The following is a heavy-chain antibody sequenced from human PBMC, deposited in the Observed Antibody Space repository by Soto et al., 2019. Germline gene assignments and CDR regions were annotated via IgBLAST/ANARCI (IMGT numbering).Heavy chain of an antibody. CDR1: GFTFSDYY. Sequence: NPVGSLRLSCAASGFTFSDYYMSWIRQAPGKGLEWVSYISSSSSYTNYADSVKGRFTISRDNAKNSLYLQMNSLRAEDTAVYYCLCVLTAFDIWGQGTMVTVS. CDR2: ISSSSSYT. D-gene: IGHD3-9*01. CDR3: LCVLTAFDI. V-gene: IGHV3-11*06. J-gene: IGHJ3*02.